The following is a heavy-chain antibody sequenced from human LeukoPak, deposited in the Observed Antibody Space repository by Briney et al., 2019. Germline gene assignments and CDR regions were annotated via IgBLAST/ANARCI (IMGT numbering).Heavy chain of an antibody. Sequence: PGRSLRLSCAASGFTFDDYAMHWVRQAPGKGLEWVSSISSRSDYKYYADSVKGRFTISRDDAKNSLYLQMNSLRDEDTAVYYCARLPELPGFGDYWGQGALVTVSS. J-gene: IGHJ4*02. CDR1: GFTFDDYA. V-gene: IGHV3-21*01. CDR2: ISSRSDYK. CDR3: ARLPELPGFGDY. D-gene: IGHD3-10*01.